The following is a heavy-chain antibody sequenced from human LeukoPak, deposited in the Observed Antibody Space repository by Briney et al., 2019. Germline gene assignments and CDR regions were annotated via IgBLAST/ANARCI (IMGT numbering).Heavy chain of an antibody. Sequence: GESLKISCKGSGYTFNNYWIGWVRQMPGKGPEWMGIIYPSDSETRFSPSFQGQVSFSADTSISTAYLQWSDLKPSDTAMYYCARWRGPYYFDFWGQGTLVTVPS. J-gene: IGHJ4*02. CDR1: GYTFNNYW. D-gene: IGHD3-10*01. CDR3: ARWRGPYYFDF. V-gene: IGHV5-51*01. CDR2: IYPSDSET.